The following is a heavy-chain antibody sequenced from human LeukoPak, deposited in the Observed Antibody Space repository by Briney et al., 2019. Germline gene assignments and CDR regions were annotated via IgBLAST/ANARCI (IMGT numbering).Heavy chain of an antibody. CDR1: GYTFTDHG. D-gene: IGHD3-22*01. CDR2: ISTYSASHGST. V-gene: IGHV1-18*01. CDR3: ARGVIVGGGVGFDP. J-gene: IGHJ5*02. Sequence: ASVKVSCKASGYTFTDHGIIWVRQAPGEGLERMGWISTYSASHGSTSYAQNFQGRLTMSTDTPTSTAYMELRSLTSDDTAVYYCARGVIVGGGVGFDPWGQGTLVIVSS.